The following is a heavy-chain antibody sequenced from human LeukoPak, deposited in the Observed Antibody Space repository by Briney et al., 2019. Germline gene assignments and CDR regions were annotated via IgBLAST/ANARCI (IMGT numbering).Heavy chain of an antibody. CDR3: ARGIYDILTGYYKTVFDY. CDR1: GGSFSGYY. CDR2: INHSGST. Sequence: SETLSLTCAVYGGSFSGYYWSWIRQPPGKGLEWIGEINHSGSTNYNPSLKSRVTISVDTSKNQFSLKLSSVTAADTAVYYCARGIYDILTGYYKTVFDYWGQGTLVTVSS. J-gene: IGHJ4*02. D-gene: IGHD3-9*01. V-gene: IGHV4-34*01.